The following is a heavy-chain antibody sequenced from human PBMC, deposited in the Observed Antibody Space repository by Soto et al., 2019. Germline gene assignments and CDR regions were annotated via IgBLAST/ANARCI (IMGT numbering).Heavy chain of an antibody. V-gene: IGHV4-4*07. CDR2: IFASGRT. J-gene: IGHJ4*02. Sequence: SETLTLTCTVSGGSISNDRWSWVRQPAGKGLEWIGRIFASGRTNYNPSLQSRVTMSVDKSKNQFSLTMTSLDAADTAVYYCTSGRFETNAPFYWGQGRLVTVS. D-gene: IGHD2-8*01. CDR3: TSGRFETNAPFY. CDR1: GGSISNDR.